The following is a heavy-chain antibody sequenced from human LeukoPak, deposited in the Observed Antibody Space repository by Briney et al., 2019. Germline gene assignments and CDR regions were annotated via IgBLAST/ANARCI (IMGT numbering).Heavy chain of an antibody. D-gene: IGHD6-19*01. V-gene: IGHV3-9*01. J-gene: IGHJ5*02. CDR3: AKDSGSGWYESNWFDP. Sequence: GGPLRLSFAATGFTFDDYAMHGVRQAPGKGLKWVSGISWNSGSIGYADSVKGRFTISRDNAKNSLYLQMNSLRAEDTALYYCAKDSGSGWYESNWFDPWGQGTLVTVSS. CDR1: GFTFDDYA. CDR2: ISWNSGSI.